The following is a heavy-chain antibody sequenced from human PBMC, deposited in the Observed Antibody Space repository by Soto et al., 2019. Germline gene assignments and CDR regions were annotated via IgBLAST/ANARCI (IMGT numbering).Heavy chain of an antibody. V-gene: IGHV3-7*01. CDR1: GFTFSNYW. J-gene: IGHJ4*02. CDR2: IKPAGNEK. D-gene: IGHD3-22*01. CDR3: AKYSSGYSYYFDY. Sequence: GGSLRLSCAASGFTFSNYWMSWVRQAPGKGLEWVANIKPAGNEKYYVDSVKGRFTISRDNAKNSLYLQMNSLRAEDTAVYYCAKYSSGYSYYFDYWGQGTLVTVSS.